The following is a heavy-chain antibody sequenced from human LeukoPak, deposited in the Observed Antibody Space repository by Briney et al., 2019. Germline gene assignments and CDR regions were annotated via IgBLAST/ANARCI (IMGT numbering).Heavy chain of an antibody. CDR1: GFTFSSYE. J-gene: IGHJ4*02. D-gene: IGHD3-22*01. CDR2: ISSSGSTI. V-gene: IGHV3-48*03. CDR3: AKGLWYYYDSSGYVDY. Sequence: GGSLRLSCAASGFTFSSYEMNWVRQAPGKGLEWVSYISSSGSTIYYADSVKGRFTISRDNSKNTLYLQMNSLRAEDTAVYYCAKGLWYYYDSSGYVDYWGQGTLVTVSP.